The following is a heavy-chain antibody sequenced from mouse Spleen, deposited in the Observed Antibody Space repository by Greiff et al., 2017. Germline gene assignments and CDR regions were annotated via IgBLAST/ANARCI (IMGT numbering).Heavy chain of an antibody. D-gene: IGHD2-1*01. CDR1: GFTFSDFY. CDR2: SRNKANDYTT. V-gene: IGHV7-1*01. J-gene: IGHJ3*01. CDR3: ARDGDGNYDAY. Sequence: EVHLVESGGGLVQSGRSLRLSCATSGFTFSDFYMEWVRQAPGKGLEWIAASRNKANDYTTEYSASVKGRFIVSRDTSQSILYLQMNALRAEDTAIYYCARDGDGNYDAYWGQGTLVTVSA.